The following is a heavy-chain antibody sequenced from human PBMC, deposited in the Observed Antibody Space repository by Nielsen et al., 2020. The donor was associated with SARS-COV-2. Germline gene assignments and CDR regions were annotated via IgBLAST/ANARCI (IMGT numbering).Heavy chain of an antibody. CDR2: INAGNGNT. CDR1: GYTFTSYA. D-gene: IGHD1-26*01. Sequence: ASVKVSCKASGYTFTSYAMHWVRQAPGQRLEWMGWINAGNGNTKYSQKFQGRVTITRDTSASTAYMELSSLRSEDTAVYYCARAIELEYSGSYSNWFDPWGQGTLVTVSS. J-gene: IGHJ5*02. CDR3: ARAIELEYSGSYSNWFDP. V-gene: IGHV1-3*01.